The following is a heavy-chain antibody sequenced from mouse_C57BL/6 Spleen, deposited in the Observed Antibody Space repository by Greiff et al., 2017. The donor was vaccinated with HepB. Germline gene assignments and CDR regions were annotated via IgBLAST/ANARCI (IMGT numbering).Heavy chain of an antibody. CDR1: GYTFTSYW. J-gene: IGHJ3*01. CDR3: AREYPSDFLAY. V-gene: IGHV1-55*01. D-gene: IGHD3-1*01. Sequence: QVQLQQPGAELVKPGASVKMSCKASGYTFTSYWITCVKQRPGQGLEWIGDIYPGSGSTNYNEKFKSKATLTVDTSSSTAYMQLSSLTSEDSAVYYCAREYPSDFLAYWGQGTLVTVSA. CDR2: IYPGSGST.